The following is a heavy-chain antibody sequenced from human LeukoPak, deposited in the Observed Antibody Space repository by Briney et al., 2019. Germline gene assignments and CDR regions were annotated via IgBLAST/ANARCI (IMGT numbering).Heavy chain of an antibody. CDR1: GYTFTNYC. J-gene: IGHJ4*02. Sequence: GASVKVSCKASGYTFTNYCITWVRQAPGQGLEWMGWISPYNGNTNYAQNFQGRVTLTTDTSTSTAYMEVRSLTSADTAVYYCARGLQIGFLEYWGQGTLVTVSS. D-gene: IGHD4-11*01. V-gene: IGHV1-18*01. CDR2: ISPYNGNT. CDR3: ARGLQIGFLEY.